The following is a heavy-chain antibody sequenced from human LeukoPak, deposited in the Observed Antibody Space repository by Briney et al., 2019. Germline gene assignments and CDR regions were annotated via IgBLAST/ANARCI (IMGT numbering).Heavy chain of an antibody. D-gene: IGHD3-10*01. CDR1: GGSFSGCY. V-gene: IGHV4-34*01. J-gene: IGHJ5*02. Sequence: SETLSLTCAVYGGSFSGCYWSWIRQPPGKGLEWIGEINHSGSTNYNPSLKSRVTISVDTSKNQFSLKLSSVTAADTAVYYCARGRRGYYGSGGGSNWFDPWGQGTLVTVSS. CDR3: ARGRRGYYGSGGGSNWFDP. CDR2: INHSGST.